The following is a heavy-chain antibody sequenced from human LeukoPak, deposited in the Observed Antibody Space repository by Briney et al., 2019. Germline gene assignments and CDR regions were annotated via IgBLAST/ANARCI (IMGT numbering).Heavy chain of an antibody. CDR3: ARDGNDLYPIGYYYGMDV. D-gene: IGHD1-1*01. Sequence: KPSETLSLTCAVYGGSFSGYYWSWIRQPPGKGLEWIGEINHSGSTNYNPSLKSRVTISVDTSKNQFSLKLSSVTAADTAVYYCARDGNDLYPIGYYYGMDVWGQGTTVTVSS. J-gene: IGHJ6*02. CDR2: INHSGST. V-gene: IGHV4-34*01. CDR1: GGSFSGYY.